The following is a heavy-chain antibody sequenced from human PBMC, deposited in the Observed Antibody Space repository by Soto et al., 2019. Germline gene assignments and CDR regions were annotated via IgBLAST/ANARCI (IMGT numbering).Heavy chain of an antibody. J-gene: IGHJ4*02. CDR1: GFTFISYA. CDR2: ITSSGATT. Sequence: EVQLLESGGGLVQPGGSLRLSCAASGFTFISYAMSWVRQALGKGLEWVSSITSSGATTYYADSVKGRFIISRDNSKNTLHLQMNSLRAEDTAVYYCAKGGYSHGYIDHWGQGTLVTVSS. CDR3: AKGGYSHGYIDH. V-gene: IGHV3-23*01. D-gene: IGHD5-18*01.